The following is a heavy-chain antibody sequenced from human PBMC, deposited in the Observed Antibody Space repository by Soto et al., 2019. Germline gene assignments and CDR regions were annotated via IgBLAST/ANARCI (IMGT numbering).Heavy chain of an antibody. CDR1: GYSFTSYW. Sequence: PGESLKISCKRSGYSFTSYWISCVRQMPGKGLEWMGRLDPSDSYTNYSPSFQGHVTISADKSISTAYLQWSSLKASDPAMYYCARLSPYCRGGSCYFAYYYYGMDVWGQGTTVTVSS. V-gene: IGHV5-10-1*01. J-gene: IGHJ6*02. D-gene: IGHD2-15*01. CDR3: ARLSPYCRGGSCYFAYYYYGMDV. CDR2: LDPSDSYT.